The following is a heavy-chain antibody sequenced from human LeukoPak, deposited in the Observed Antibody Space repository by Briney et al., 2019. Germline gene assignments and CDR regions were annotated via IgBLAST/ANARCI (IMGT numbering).Heavy chain of an antibody. D-gene: IGHD6-13*01. CDR3: AKEGQQLGYYYYYMDV. Sequence: GGSLRLSCAASGITFSSYGMHWVRQAPGKGLEWVAVIWYDGSNEYYADSMKGRFTISRDNFKNTVYLQMDSLRAEDTAVYFCAKEGQQLGYYYYYMDVWDKGTTVTVSS. V-gene: IGHV3-33*06. J-gene: IGHJ6*03. CDR2: IWYDGSNE. CDR1: GITFSSYG.